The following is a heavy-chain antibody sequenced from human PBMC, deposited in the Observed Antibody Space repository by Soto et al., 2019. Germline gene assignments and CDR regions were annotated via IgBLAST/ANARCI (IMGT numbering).Heavy chain of an antibody. D-gene: IGHD3-22*01. V-gene: IGHV3-30-3*01. J-gene: IGHJ4*02. CDR3: ARVAATYYYDSSGYLAY. Sequence: QVQLVESGGGVVQPGRSLRLSCAASGFTFSSYAMHWVRQAPGKGLEWVAVISYDGSNKYYADSVKGRFTISRDNSXNXXDLQMNSLRAEDTAVYYCARVAATYYYDSSGYLAYWGQGTLVTVSS. CDR1: GFTFSSYA. CDR2: ISYDGSNK.